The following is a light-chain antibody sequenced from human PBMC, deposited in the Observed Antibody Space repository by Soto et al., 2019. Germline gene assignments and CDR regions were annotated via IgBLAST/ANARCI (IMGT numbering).Light chain of an antibody. CDR1: QSVSSSY. V-gene: IGKV3-20*01. CDR2: GAS. J-gene: IGKJ5*01. Sequence: EIVLTQSPGTLSLSPGERATLSCRASQSVSSSYLAWYQQKPGQAPRLLIYGASSRATGIPDRFSGSGSGTDFTLTISRLEPEDFAVYYCQQYSSSSGITFGQGTRLEIK. CDR3: QQYSSSSGIT.